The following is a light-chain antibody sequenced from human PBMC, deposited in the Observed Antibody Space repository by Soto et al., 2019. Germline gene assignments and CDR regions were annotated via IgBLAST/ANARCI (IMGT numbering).Light chain of an antibody. Sequence: IVMTQSPATLSVSPGGRATLSCRASQSISDTLAWYQQKPGQAPRLLIFGASSRATGIPDRFSGSGSGTDFTLTISRLEPEDFAVYYCQERNRWPRGTFGGGTKVDIK. CDR2: GAS. CDR3: QERNRWPRGT. V-gene: IGKV3D-15*01. J-gene: IGKJ4*01. CDR1: QSISDT.